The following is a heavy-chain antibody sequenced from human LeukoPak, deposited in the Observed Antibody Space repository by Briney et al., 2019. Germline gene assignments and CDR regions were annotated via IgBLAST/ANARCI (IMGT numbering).Heavy chain of an antibody. D-gene: IGHD4-17*01. Sequence: SETLSLTCAVSGGSISNYYWSWIRQPPGKGLEWIGYIYYSGSTNYNPSLKSRVSISVDTSKNQFSLKLSSVTAADTAVYYCARTGSTVTMLYPFDHWGQGTLVTVSS. V-gene: IGHV4-59*01. CDR1: GGSISNYY. CDR2: IYYSGST. J-gene: IGHJ4*02. CDR3: ARTGSTVTMLYPFDH.